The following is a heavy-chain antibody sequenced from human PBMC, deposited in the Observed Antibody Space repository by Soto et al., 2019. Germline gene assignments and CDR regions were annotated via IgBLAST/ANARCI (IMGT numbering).Heavy chain of an antibody. CDR1: GGSFSGYY. Sequence: SETLSLTCAVYGGSFSGYYWSWIRQPPGKGLEWIGEINHSGSTNHYPSLKSRVIILVDTSKNQFFLKLSSVIAADTAVYYCSRASTVTTTVYYYYYYMDVWGQGTLVT. V-gene: IGHV4-34*01. D-gene: IGHD4-17*01. J-gene: IGHJ6*03. CDR3: SRASTVTTTVYYYYYYMDV. CDR2: INHSGST.